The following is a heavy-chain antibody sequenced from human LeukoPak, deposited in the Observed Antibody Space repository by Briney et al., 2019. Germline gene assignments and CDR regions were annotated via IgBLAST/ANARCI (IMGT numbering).Heavy chain of an antibody. D-gene: IGHD3-10*01. Sequence: GGSLRLSCAASGFTFSSYAMSWVRQAPGKGLEWVSAISGSGGSTYYADSVEGRFTISRDNSKNTLYLQMNSLRAEDTAVYYCAKLPRGSGSYYAFDYWGQGTLVTVSS. CDR1: GFTFSSYA. CDR3: AKLPRGSGSYYAFDY. V-gene: IGHV3-23*01. CDR2: ISGSGGST. J-gene: IGHJ4*02.